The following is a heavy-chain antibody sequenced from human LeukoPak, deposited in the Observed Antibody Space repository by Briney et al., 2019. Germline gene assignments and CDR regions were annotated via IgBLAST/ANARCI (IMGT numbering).Heavy chain of an antibody. V-gene: IGHV3-53*01. Sequence: GGSLRLSCAASGFTVATDYMSWVRQAPGKGLEWVSVIYDISGKTHYADSVKGRFTISRDRSKNTLHLEMNGLRTEDTAVYYCARDEGSWGQGTLVTVSS. J-gene: IGHJ4*02. CDR2: IYDISGKT. CDR3: ARDEGS. CDR1: GFTVATDY.